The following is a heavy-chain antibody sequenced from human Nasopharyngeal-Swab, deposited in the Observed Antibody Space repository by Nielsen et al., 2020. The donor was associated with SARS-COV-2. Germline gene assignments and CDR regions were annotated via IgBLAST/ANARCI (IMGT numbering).Heavy chain of an antibody. CDR3: ARVGYYDFWSGYYTSYYYGMDV. Sequence: GESLKISCAASGFTFSSYEMNWVRQAPGKGLEWVSYISSSSSTIYYADSVEGRFTISRDNAKNSLYLQMNSLRDEDTAVYYCARVGYYDFWSGYYTSYYYGMDVWGQGTTVTVSS. CDR2: ISSSSSTI. CDR1: GFTFSSYE. V-gene: IGHV3-48*02. J-gene: IGHJ6*02. D-gene: IGHD3-3*01.